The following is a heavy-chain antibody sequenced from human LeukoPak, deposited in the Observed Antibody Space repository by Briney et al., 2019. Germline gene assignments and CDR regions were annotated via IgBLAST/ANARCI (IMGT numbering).Heavy chain of an antibody. CDR1: GGTFSSYA. J-gene: IGHJ4*02. V-gene: IGHV1-69*13. CDR2: IIPIFGTA. CDR3: ARGSSLAAADNGIDY. D-gene: IGHD6-13*01. Sequence: ASVKVSCKASGGTFSSYAISWVRQAPGQGLEWMGGIIPIFGTANYAQKFQGRVTITADESTSTAYMELSSLRSEDTAVYYCARGSSLAAADNGIDYWGQGTLVTVSS.